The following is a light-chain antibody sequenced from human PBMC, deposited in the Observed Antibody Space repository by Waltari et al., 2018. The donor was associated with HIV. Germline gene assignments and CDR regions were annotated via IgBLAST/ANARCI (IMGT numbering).Light chain of an antibody. CDR2: WAS. V-gene: IGKV4-1*01. CDR3: QQYYSLGPT. CDR1: QNILYSSNNKNY. Sequence: IVMTQSPDSLAVSLGERATINCKSSQNILYSSNNKNYLAWYQQKPGQPPKLLIYWASTREFGVPDRFSGSGSGTDFTLTVSTLQTDDVALYYCQQYYSLGPTFGGGTKVEIK. J-gene: IGKJ4*01.